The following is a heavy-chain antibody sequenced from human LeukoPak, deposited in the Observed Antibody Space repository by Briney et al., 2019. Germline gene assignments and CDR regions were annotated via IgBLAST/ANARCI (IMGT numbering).Heavy chain of an antibody. D-gene: IGHD3-10*01. V-gene: IGHV3-7*01. J-gene: IGHJ6*02. Sequence: GGSLRLSCAASGFTFSSYWMSWLRQAPGKGLEWVANIKQDGSEKYYVDSVKGRFTISRDNAKNSLYLQMNSLRAEDTAVYYCAREQGTGSRNYYYYGMDVWGQGTTVTVSS. CDR3: AREQGTGSRNYYYYGMDV. CDR1: GFTFSSYW. CDR2: IKQDGSEK.